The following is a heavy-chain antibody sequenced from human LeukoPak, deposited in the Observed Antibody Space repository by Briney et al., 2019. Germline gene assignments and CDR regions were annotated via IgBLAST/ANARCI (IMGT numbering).Heavy chain of an antibody. CDR2: IYYSGST. CDR1: GGSISSSSYY. V-gene: IGHV4-39*01. Sequence: PSETLSLTCTVSGGSISSSSYYWGWIRQPPGKGLEWIGSIYYSGSTYYNPSLKSRVTISVDTSKNQFSLKLSSVTAADTAVYYCARHLWLARPCPYFDYWGQGTLVTVSS. CDR3: ARHLWLARPCPYFDY. D-gene: IGHD3-16*01. J-gene: IGHJ4*02.